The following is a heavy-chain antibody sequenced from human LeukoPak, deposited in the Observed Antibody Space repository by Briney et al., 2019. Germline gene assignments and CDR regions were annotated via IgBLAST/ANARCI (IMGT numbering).Heavy chain of an antibody. D-gene: IGHD5-18*01. CDR1: GGSISSYY. J-gene: IGHJ4*02. CDR2: IYYSGST. V-gene: IGHV4-59*08. CDR3: ARHRPFLYSYYTRAFDY. Sequence: SETLSLTCNVSGGSISSYYRNWIRQPPGKGLEWIGYIYYSGSTNYNPSLKSRVTISVDTSKNQFSLKLSSVTAADTAVYYCARHRPFLYSYYTRAFDYWGQGTLVTVSS.